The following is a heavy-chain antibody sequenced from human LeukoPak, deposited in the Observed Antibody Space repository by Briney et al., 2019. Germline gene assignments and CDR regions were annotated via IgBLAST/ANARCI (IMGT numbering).Heavy chain of an antibody. CDR1: GFTFSSYA. CDR2: IWYDGSNK. D-gene: IGHD5-18*01. CDR3: AREDTAMVGFDY. J-gene: IGHJ4*02. V-gene: IGHV3-33*08. Sequence: GGSLRLSCAASGFTFSSYAMSWVRQAPGKGLEWVAVIWYDGSNKYYADSVKGRFTISRDNSKNTLYLQMNSLRAEDTAVYYCAREDTAMVGFDYWGQGTLVTVSS.